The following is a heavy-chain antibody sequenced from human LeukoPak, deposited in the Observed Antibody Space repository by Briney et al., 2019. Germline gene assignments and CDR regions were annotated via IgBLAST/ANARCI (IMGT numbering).Heavy chain of an antibody. CDR2: IYHSGST. Sequence: SETLSLTCAVSGYSISSGYYWGWIRQPPGKGLEWIGSIYHSGSTYYNPSLKSRVTISVDTSKNQFSLKLSSVTAADTAVYYCARLAPYDSSGYYYVAEYFQHWGQGTLVTVSS. D-gene: IGHD3-22*01. CDR1: GYSISSGYY. CDR3: ARLAPYDSSGYYYVAEYFQH. J-gene: IGHJ1*01. V-gene: IGHV4-38-2*01.